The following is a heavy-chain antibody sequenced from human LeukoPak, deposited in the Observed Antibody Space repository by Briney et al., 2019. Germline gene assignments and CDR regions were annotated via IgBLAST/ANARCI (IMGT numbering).Heavy chain of an antibody. Sequence: GGSLRLSCAASGFTFSHFWMSWVRQAPGKGLEWVATMNQDGSERYYVDSVKGRCTISRDNAKNSLYLQISNLRAEDTAVYYCASGRYRENFDYWGQGTLITVSS. CDR1: GFTFSHFW. D-gene: IGHD3-16*02. V-gene: IGHV3-7*01. J-gene: IGHJ4*02. CDR2: MNQDGSER. CDR3: ASGRYRENFDY.